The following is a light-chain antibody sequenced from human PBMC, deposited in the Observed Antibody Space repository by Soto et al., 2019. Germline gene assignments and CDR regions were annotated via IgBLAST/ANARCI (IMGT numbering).Light chain of an antibody. CDR1: QSVSSY. Sequence: ETVMTQSPATLSVSPGERVTLSCRASQSVSSYLAWYQQKPGQAPRLLIYDTFHRATGIPARFSGSGSGTDFTLTISSLEPEDFAVYYCQQRYNWPPYTFGQGTELEIK. J-gene: IGKJ2*01. CDR3: QQRYNWPPYT. CDR2: DTF. V-gene: IGKV3-11*01.